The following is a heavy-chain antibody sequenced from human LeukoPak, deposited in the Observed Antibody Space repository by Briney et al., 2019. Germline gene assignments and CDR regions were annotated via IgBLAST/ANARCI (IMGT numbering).Heavy chain of an antibody. D-gene: IGHD6-13*01. V-gene: IGHV3-7*04. CDR3: ARDGTAAGLYFDL. CDR1: GFTFTDYW. J-gene: IGHJ4*01. CDR2: IRQDGSEK. Sequence: GGSLRLSCEVSGFTFTDYWMNWVRQAPGKGPEWVASIRQDGSEKTYVDSVKGRFTISRDNTKNSSSLQLNGLRAEDTAVYYCARDGTAAGLYFDLWGQGTLVTVSS.